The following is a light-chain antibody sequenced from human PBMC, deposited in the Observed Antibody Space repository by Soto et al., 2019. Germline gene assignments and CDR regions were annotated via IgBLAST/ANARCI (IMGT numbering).Light chain of an antibody. J-gene: IGKJ1*01. V-gene: IGKV3-20*01. CDR1: QSISNSY. CDR2: GTS. Sequence: IVLTHSPGSLSFSPGEIATLSFRASQSISNSYLAWYQQKPGQAPRYLIYGTSSRANGTPDRFSGSGSGTDFTLTISRLEPEDFAVYYCQQYGSTPQTFGQGTKVDIK. CDR3: QQYGSTPQT.